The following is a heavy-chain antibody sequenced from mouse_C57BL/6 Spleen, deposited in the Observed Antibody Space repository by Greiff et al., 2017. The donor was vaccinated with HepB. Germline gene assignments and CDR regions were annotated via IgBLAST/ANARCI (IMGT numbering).Heavy chain of an antibody. D-gene: IGHD6-1*01. J-gene: IGHJ2*01. CDR1: GYTFTSYW. CDR3: AMSLLWDYFDY. Sequence: QVQLQQPGAELVKPGASVKVSCKASGYTFTSYWMHWVKQRPGQGLEWIGRIHPSDSDTNYNQKFKGKATLTVDKSSSTAYMPRSSLTSEDSAVYYCAMSLLWDYFDYWGQGTTLTVSS. V-gene: IGHV1-74*01. CDR2: IHPSDSDT.